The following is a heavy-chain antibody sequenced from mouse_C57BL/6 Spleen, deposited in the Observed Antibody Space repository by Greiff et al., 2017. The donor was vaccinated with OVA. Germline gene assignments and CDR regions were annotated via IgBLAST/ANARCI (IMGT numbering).Heavy chain of an antibody. Sequence: QVHVKQSGAELVRPGTSVKVSCKASGYAFTNYLIEWVKQRPGQGLEWIGVINPGSGGTNYNEKFKGKATLTADKSSSTAYMQLSSLTSEDSAVYFCARWGYDYDDGFAYWGQGTLVTVSA. D-gene: IGHD2-4*01. V-gene: IGHV1-54*01. J-gene: IGHJ3*01. CDR3: ARWGYDYDDGFAY. CDR2: INPGSGGT. CDR1: GYAFTNYL.